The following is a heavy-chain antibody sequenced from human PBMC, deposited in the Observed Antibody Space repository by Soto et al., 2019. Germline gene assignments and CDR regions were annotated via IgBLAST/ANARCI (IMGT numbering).Heavy chain of an antibody. V-gene: IGHV3-23*01. CDR3: AKDLLRVTGCGGDCFDAFDI. J-gene: IGHJ3*02. CDR2: ISTTGGST. CDR1: GFTFSTFA. D-gene: IGHD2-21*01. Sequence: GGSLRLSCAASGFTFSTFAMTWVRQVPGKGLEWVSVISTTGGSTYYADSVKGRFTISRDNSKNTLYLQMSSLRAEDTAVYYWAKDLLRVTGCGGDCFDAFDIWGQGTMVTVSS.